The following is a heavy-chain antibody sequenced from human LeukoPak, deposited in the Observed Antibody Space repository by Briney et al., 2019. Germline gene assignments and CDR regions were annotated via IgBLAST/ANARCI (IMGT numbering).Heavy chain of an antibody. Sequence: SVKVSCKASGGTFSSYAISWVRQAPGQGLEWMGGIIPIFGTANYAQKFQGRVTITADKSTSTAYMELSSLRSEDTAVYYCAIKRGYSYGYYYYYMDVWGKGTTVTVSS. CDR1: GGTFSSYA. J-gene: IGHJ6*03. V-gene: IGHV1-69*06. CDR3: AIKRGYSYGYYYYYMDV. CDR2: IIPIFGTA. D-gene: IGHD5-18*01.